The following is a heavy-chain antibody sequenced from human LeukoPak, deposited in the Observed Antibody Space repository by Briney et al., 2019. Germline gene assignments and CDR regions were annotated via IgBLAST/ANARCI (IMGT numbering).Heavy chain of an antibody. D-gene: IGHD2-15*01. Sequence: PGGSLRLSCAASGFTFSSYGMHWVRQAPGKGLEWVAVIWYDGSNKYYADSVKGRFTISRDNYKNTLYLQMNSLRAEDTAVYYCAKDGGYCSGGSCYSGVFVHYWGQGTLVTVSS. CDR1: GFTFSSYG. CDR3: AKDGGYCSGGSCYSGVFVHY. V-gene: IGHV3-33*06. CDR2: IWYDGSNK. J-gene: IGHJ4*02.